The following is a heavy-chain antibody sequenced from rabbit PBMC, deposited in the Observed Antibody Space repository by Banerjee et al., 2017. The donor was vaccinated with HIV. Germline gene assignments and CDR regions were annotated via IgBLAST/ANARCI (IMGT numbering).Heavy chain of an antibody. V-gene: IGHV1S45*01. CDR3: ASAHYTYGYAGYPYATDYFNL. CDR2: IYAGSSGNT. Sequence: QEQLVESGGGLVQPEGSLTLTCKASGFDFSSNAMCWVRQAPGKGLEWIACIYAGSSGNTYYASWAKGRFTISKTSSTTVTLQMTSLTAADTATYFCASAHYTYGYAGYPYATDYFNLRGQGTLVTVS. J-gene: IGHJ4*01. D-gene: IGHD6-1*01. CDR1: GFDFSSNA.